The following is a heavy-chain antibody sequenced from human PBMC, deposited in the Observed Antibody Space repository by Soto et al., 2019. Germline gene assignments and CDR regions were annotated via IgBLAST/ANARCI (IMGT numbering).Heavy chain of an antibody. D-gene: IGHD4-17*01. CDR3: VKRLYKGDYQPFDE. Sequence: GGSLSLSCSAAGVTFSDYAMTGVRQAPGKGLEWVSTISESGVTTYYADSVRGRFTVSRDSSDNTVFLQMNSLRVEDTAVYYWVKRLYKGDYQPFDEWGQAALVTVS. V-gene: IGHV3-23*01. CDR1: GVTFSDYA. J-gene: IGHJ4*02. CDR2: ISESGVTT.